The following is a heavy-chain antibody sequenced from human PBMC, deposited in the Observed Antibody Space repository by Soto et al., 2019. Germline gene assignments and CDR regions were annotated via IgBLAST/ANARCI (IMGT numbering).Heavy chain of an antibody. CDR3: ARSQVSNTSLEIYYYNCYGLDV. CDR1: GGTFSSYA. Sequence: SVKVSCKASGGTFSSYAISWVRQAPGQGLEWMGGIIPIPGTANYAQKFQGRVTITADESTSTAYMELSSLRSEDTAVYYCARSQVSNTSLEIYYYNCYGLDVWGQGTTVIFSS. D-gene: IGHD2-2*01. J-gene: IGHJ6*02. V-gene: IGHV1-69*13. CDR2: IIPIPGTA.